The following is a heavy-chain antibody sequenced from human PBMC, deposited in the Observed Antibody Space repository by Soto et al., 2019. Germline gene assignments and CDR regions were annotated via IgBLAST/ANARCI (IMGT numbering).Heavy chain of an antibody. CDR3: ARDREYYYDSSGNYYYHYGMAV. Sequence: QVQLVESGAEVKKPGASVKVSCKASGYTFTNYGISWVRQAPGQGLEGMGWISGYNGNTKYAQKFQGRVTMTTATPTHTAYLDLRSLRSDATAVYYCARDREYYYDSSGNYYYHYGMAVWGQGTTVTVS. J-gene: IGHJ6*02. CDR1: GYTFTNYG. D-gene: IGHD3-22*01. V-gene: IGHV1-18*04. CDR2: ISGYNGNT.